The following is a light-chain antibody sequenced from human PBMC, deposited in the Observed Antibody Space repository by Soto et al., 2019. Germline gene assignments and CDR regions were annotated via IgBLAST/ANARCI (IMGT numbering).Light chain of an antibody. V-gene: IGKV2-28*01. Sequence: DIVMTQSPLSLPVTPGAAASISCRSSQSLLHSNGYNYLDWYLQKPGQSPQLMIYLGSNRASGVPDRFSGSGSGTDFTLKISRVEAEDVGVYYCMQGTHWPITFGQGTRLEI. CDR1: QSLLHSNGYNY. J-gene: IGKJ5*01. CDR2: LGS. CDR3: MQGTHWPIT.